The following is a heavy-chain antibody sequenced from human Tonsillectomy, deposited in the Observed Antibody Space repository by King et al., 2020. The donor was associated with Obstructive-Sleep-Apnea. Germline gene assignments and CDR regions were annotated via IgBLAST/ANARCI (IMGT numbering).Heavy chain of an antibody. V-gene: IGHV3-30*02. CDR1: GFTFSSYG. CDR2: IRYDGSDK. J-gene: IGHJ6*02. CDR3: AKGSGVRGMDV. Sequence: VQLVESGGGVVQPGRSLRLSCAASGFTFSSYGMHWVRQAPGKGLEWVAFIRYDGSDKYYADSVKGRFAISRDNSKNTLYLQMNSLRVEDTAVYYCAKGSGVRGMDVWGQGTTVTVSS. D-gene: IGHD3-10*01.